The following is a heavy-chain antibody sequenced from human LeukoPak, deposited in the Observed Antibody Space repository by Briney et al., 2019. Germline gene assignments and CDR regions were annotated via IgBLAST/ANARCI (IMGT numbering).Heavy chain of an antibody. CDR2: IYYSGST. D-gene: IGHD6-13*01. V-gene: IGHV4-39*01. J-gene: IGHJ4*02. CDR1: GGSISSSSYY. Sequence: SETLSLTCTVSGGSISSSSYYWGWIRQPPGKGLEWIGSIYYSGSTFYNPSLKSRVTTSEDTSKNQFSLRLSSVTAADTAVYYCARHADSSSWCFDYWGQGTLVTVSS. CDR3: ARHADSSSWCFDY.